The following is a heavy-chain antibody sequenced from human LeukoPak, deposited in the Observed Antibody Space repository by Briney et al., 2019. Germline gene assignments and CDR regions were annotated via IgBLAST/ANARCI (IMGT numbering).Heavy chain of an antibody. CDR2: IYSGGGT. D-gene: IGHD6-25*01. Sequence: GGSLRLSCAASGFTVSSNYMSWVRQAPGKGLEWVSVIYSGGGTDNADSVKGRFTVSRDNAKNTLYLQMNSLRAEDTAVYYCARLGSQGGVAALDYWGQGTLVTVSS. CDR1: GFTVSSNY. CDR3: ARLGSQGGVAALDY. V-gene: IGHV3-53*01. J-gene: IGHJ4*02.